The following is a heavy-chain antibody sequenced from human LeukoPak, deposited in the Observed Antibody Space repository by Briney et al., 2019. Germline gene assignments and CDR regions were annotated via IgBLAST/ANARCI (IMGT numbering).Heavy chain of an antibody. CDR3: ARMFGQVAGIYYYYMDV. V-gene: IGHV3-7*01. CDR2: IKQDGSEK. CDR1: GFAFGGYA. J-gene: IGHJ6*03. D-gene: IGHD6-19*01. Sequence: GGSLRLSCTASGFAFGGYAMSWVRQAPGKGLEWVANIKQDGSEKYYVDSVKGRFTISRDNAKNSLYLQMDSLRAEDTAVYYCARMFGQVAGIYYYYMDVWGKGTTVTVSS.